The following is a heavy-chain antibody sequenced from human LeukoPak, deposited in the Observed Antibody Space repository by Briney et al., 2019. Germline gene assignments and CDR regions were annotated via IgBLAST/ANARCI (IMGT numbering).Heavy chain of an antibody. CDR2: IIPIFGTA. V-gene: IGHV1-69*05. CDR1: GGTFSSYA. D-gene: IGHD1-20*01. J-gene: IGHJ5*02. Sequence: ASVKVSCKASGGTFSSYAISWVRQAPGQGLEWMGGIIPIFGTANYAQKFQGRVTITTDESTSTAYMELSSLRSEDTAVYYCASNFLTGENWFDPWGQGTLVTVSS. CDR3: ASNFLTGENWFDP.